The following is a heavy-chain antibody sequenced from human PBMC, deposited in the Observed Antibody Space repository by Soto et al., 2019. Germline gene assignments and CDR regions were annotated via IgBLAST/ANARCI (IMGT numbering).Heavy chain of an antibody. V-gene: IGHV3-30*18. CDR1: GFTFSSYG. CDR2: ISYDGSNK. J-gene: IGHJ1*01. D-gene: IGHD1-26*01. Sequence: QVQLVESGGGVVQPGRSLRLSCAASGFTFSSYGMHWVRQAPGKGLEWVALISYDGSNKYYADSVKGRFTISRDNSKNTLYLQMTSLRAEDTAVYYCAKDVTSYSGTFLTEFFQHWGQGTLVTVSS. CDR3: AKDVTSYSGTFLTEFFQH.